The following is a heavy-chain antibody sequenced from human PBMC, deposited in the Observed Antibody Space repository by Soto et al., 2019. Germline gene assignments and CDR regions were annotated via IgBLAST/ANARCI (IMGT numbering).Heavy chain of an antibody. D-gene: IGHD6-6*01. CDR1: GFSFSSYG. J-gene: IGHJ4*02. Sequence: QVQLVESGGGVVQPGGSRRLSCAASGFSFSSYGMHWVRQAPGKGLEWGALIWYDGSHKYYADSVKGRFTISRDNSENTLYLRKNSLRAEDTAVYYCTSASSYFDHWGQGTLVTVSS. CDR2: IWYDGSHK. CDR3: TSASSYFDH. V-gene: IGHV3-33*01.